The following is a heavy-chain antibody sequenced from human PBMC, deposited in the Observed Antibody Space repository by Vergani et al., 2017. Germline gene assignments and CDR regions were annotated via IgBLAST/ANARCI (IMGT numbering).Heavy chain of an antibody. Sequence: EVQLLESGGDLVQPGGSLRLSCAASGFTFNHYAMNWVRQAPGKGLEWVSGISGSGGSTYYAGYVKGQFTISRDSSKNTLYLKMNRLSAGDTAVYYCAKANPRKSGYVYLYYYHAMDVWRQGTTVTVSS. V-gene: IGHV3-23*01. CDR3: AKANPRKSGYVYLYYYHAMDV. D-gene: IGHD5-12*01. CDR1: GFTFNHYA. J-gene: IGHJ6*02. CDR2: ISGSGGST.